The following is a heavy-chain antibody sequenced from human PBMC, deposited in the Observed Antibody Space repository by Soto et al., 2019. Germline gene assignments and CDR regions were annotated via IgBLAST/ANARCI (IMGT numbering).Heavy chain of an antibody. V-gene: IGHV3-53*01. Sequence: GGSLRLSCAASGLTVSGKKYVAWVRQAPGKGLEWVSALYDVDGPFYSDSVKGRFTTSSDSSKTTVYLQMNDLRPADTAVYYCATWHEREHAYDVWGQGTTVTVSS. D-gene: IGHD1-1*01. CDR3: ATWHEREHAYDV. J-gene: IGHJ3*01. CDR1: GLTVSGKKY. CDR2: LYDVDGP.